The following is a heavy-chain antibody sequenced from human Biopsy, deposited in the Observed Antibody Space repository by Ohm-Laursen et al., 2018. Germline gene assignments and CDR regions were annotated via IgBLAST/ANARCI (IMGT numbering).Heavy chain of an antibody. Sequence: TLSLTCPVSGGSISSGGSYWSWIRQRPGKGLEWSGYIFNSANTYYNPSLKNLIIISGDTSKNQFSLKLNSVTAADTAVYYCARGDYFDSNGYFWFDPWGQGTLVTVSS. CDR2: IFNSANT. CDR3: ARGDYFDSNGYFWFDP. J-gene: IGHJ5*02. CDR1: GGSISSGGSY. D-gene: IGHD3-22*01. V-gene: IGHV4-31*01.